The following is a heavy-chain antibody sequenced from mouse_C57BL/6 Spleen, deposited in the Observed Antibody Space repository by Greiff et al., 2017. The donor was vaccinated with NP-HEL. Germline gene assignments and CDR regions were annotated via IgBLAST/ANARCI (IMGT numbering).Heavy chain of an antibody. V-gene: IGHV1-81*01. CDR2: IYPRSGNT. CDR3: ATAQATRDYAMDY. Sequence: VQLQQSGAELARPGASVKLSCKASGYTFTSYGISWVKQRTGQGLEWIGEIYPRSGNTYYNEKFKGKATLTADKSSSTAYMELRSLTSEDSAVYFCATAQATRDYAMDYWGQGTSVTVSS. D-gene: IGHD3-2*02. CDR1: GYTFTSYG. J-gene: IGHJ4*01.